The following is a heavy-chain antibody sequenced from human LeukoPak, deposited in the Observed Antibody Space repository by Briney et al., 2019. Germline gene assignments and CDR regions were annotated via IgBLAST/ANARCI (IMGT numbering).Heavy chain of an antibody. CDR2: IYYSGST. CDR1: GGSISSSSYY. Sequence: SETLSLTCTVSGGSISSSSYYWGWIRQPPGKGLEWIGSIYYSGSTYYNPSLKSRVTISVDTSKNQFSLKLSSVTAADTAVYYCARYRLLRSPAFDIWGQGTMVTVSS. V-gene: IGHV4-39*07. D-gene: IGHD3-3*01. J-gene: IGHJ3*02. CDR3: ARYRLLRSPAFDI.